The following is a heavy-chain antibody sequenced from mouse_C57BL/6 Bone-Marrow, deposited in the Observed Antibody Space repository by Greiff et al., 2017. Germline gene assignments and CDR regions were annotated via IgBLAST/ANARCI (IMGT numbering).Heavy chain of an antibody. CDR3: AKKRGGNYDAMDY. V-gene: IGHV2-5*01. CDR1: GFSLTSYG. Sequence: VQLQQSGPGLVQPSQSLSITCTVSGFSLTSYGVHWVRQSPGKGLEWLGVIWRGGSTASNAAFMSRLSITKDNSKSQVFFKMNSVHADDTAIYYCAKKRGGNYDAMDYWGQGTSVTVSS. CDR2: IWRGGST. D-gene: IGHD2-1*01. J-gene: IGHJ4*01.